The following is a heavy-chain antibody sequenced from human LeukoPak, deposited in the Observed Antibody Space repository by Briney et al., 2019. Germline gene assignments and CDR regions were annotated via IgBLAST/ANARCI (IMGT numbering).Heavy chain of an antibody. Sequence: PGGSLRLSCEASVFTFSSYAMSGVRQAPGRGLEWVSAICGSGGGTYYADSVKGRFTITTENSKNTLYLQMNSLRAEDTAVYYCAKDRGASRAPSSGWGQGTLVTVSS. D-gene: IGHD6-25*01. CDR2: ICGSGGGT. V-gene: IGHV3-23*01. CDR1: VFTFSSYA. J-gene: IGHJ4*02. CDR3: AKDRGASRAPSSG.